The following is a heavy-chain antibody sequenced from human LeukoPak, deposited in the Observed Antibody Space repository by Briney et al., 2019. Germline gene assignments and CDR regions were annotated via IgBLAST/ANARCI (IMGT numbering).Heavy chain of an antibody. J-gene: IGHJ3*02. CDR3: AREGLRTHQGAFDI. CDR2: IYSGGST. CDR1: GFTFEKSA. V-gene: IGHV3-53*01. Sequence: GGSLRLSCAASGFTFEKSAMSWVRQAPGKGLEWVSVIYSGGSTYYADSVKGRFTISRDNSKNTLYLQMNSLRAEDTAVYYCAREGLRTHQGAFDIWGQGTMVTVSS.